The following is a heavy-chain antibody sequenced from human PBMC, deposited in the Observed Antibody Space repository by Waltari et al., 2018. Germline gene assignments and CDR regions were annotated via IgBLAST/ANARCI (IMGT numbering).Heavy chain of an antibody. D-gene: IGHD3-22*01. Sequence: EVQLLESGGGLVQPGGSLRLSCAASGFTFSSYAMSWVRQAPGKGLEWVSVIYSGGSSTYYADSVKGRFTISRDNSKNTLYLQMNSLRAEDTAVYYCAKGVSRYDSSRGYFQHWGQGTLVTVSS. J-gene: IGHJ1*01. CDR1: GFTFSSYA. CDR2: IYSGGSST. V-gene: IGHV3-23*03. CDR3: AKGVSRYDSSRGYFQH.